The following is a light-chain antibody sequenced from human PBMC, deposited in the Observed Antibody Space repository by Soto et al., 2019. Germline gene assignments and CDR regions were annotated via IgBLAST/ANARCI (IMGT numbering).Light chain of an antibody. Sequence: DIVMTQSPDSLAVSLGERATINCKSSQSVLYSSNNKNFLAWYQQKAGQPPKLLIYWASTRKSGVPDRISGSGSGTDFTLTISSLQAEDVAVYYCQQYFDTPLTFGGGTKLEIK. CDR2: WAS. J-gene: IGKJ4*01. CDR3: QQYFDTPLT. V-gene: IGKV4-1*01. CDR1: QSVLYSSNNKNF.